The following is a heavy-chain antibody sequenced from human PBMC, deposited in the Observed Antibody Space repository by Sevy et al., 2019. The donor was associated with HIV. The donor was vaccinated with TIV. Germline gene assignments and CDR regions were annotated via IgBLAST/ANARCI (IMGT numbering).Heavy chain of an antibody. CDR3: ATSRSGYFDSSGYYIY. Sequence: GESLKISCKGSGYSFTSHWIGWVRHMPGKGLEWMGIIYPDYSYTRYSPSFQGQVTFSADKSISTAYLQWSSLKAADTAMYYCATSRSGYFDSSGYYIYWGQGTLVTVSS. CDR2: IYPDYSYT. V-gene: IGHV5-51*01. CDR1: GYSFTSHW. D-gene: IGHD3-22*01. J-gene: IGHJ4*02.